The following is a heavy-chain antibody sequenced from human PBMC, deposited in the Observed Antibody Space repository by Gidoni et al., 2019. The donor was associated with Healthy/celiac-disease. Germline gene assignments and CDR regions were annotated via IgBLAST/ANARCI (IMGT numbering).Heavy chain of an antibody. CDR2: IYYSGST. V-gene: IGHV4-59*01. CDR3: ARGNGGNPGDY. J-gene: IGHJ4*02. CDR1: GGSISSYY. Sequence: QVQLQESGPGLVKPSETLSLTCTVSGGSISSYYWSWIRQPPGKGLEWIGYIYYSGSTNYNPSLKSRVTISVDTSKNQFSLKLSSVTAADTAVYYCARGNGGNPGDYWGQGTLVTVSS. D-gene: IGHD2-15*01.